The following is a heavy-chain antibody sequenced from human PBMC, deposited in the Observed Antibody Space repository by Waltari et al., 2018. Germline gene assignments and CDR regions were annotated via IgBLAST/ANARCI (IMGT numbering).Heavy chain of an antibody. V-gene: IGHV4-59*01. CDR2: IYYSGST. J-gene: IGHJ6*03. CDR1: GGSISSYY. Sequence: QVQLQESGPGLVKPSETLSLTCTVSGGSISSYYWSWIRQPPGKRLEWIGYIYYSGSTNYNPSLKSRVTISVDTSKNQFSLKLSSVTAADTAVYYCARGLTVTTTTVGYYYYYMDVWGKGTTVTVSS. CDR3: ARGLTVTTTTVGYYYYYMDV. D-gene: IGHD4-4*01.